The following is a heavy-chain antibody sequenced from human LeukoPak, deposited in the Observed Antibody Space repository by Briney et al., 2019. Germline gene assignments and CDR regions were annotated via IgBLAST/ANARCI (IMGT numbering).Heavy chain of an antibody. V-gene: IGHV3-73*01. J-gene: IGHJ3*02. CDR1: GFTFSGSA. Sequence: GGSLRLSCAASGFTFSGSAMHWVRQASGKGLEWVGRIRSKANSYATAYAASVKGRFTISRDDSKNTAYLQMNSLKTEDTAVYYCTSAFRYYDSSGYYGIWGQGTMVTASS. D-gene: IGHD3-22*01. CDR3: TSAFRYYDSSGYYGI. CDR2: IRSKANSYAT.